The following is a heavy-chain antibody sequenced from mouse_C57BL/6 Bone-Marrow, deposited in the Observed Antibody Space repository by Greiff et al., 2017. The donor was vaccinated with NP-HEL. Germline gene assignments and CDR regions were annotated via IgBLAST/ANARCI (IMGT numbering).Heavy chain of an antibody. CDR1: GYTFTSYW. D-gene: IGHD2-4*01. CDR3: ARDYDSSWFAY. J-gene: IGHJ3*01. CDR2: IHPNSGST. Sequence: VQLQQSGAELVKPGASVKLSCKASGYTFTSYWMHWVKQRPGQGLEWIGMIHPNSGSTNYNEKFKGKATLTVDKSSSPAYMQLSSLTSEDSAVCYCARDYDSSWFAYWGQGTLVTVSA. V-gene: IGHV1-64*01.